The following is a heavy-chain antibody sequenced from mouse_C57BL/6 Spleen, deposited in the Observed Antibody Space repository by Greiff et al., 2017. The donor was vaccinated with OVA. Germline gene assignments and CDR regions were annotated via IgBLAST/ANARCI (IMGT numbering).Heavy chain of an antibody. Sequence: QVQLQQSGTELVKPGASVKLSCKASGYTFTSYWMHWVKQRPGQGLEWIGNINPSNGGTNYNEKFKSKATLTVDKSSSTAYMQLSSLTSEDSAVYYCARGGLWLRDYFDYWGQGTTLTVSS. CDR3: ARGGLWLRDYFDY. D-gene: IGHD2-2*01. J-gene: IGHJ2*01. CDR1: GYTFTSYW. V-gene: IGHV1-53*01. CDR2: INPSNGGT.